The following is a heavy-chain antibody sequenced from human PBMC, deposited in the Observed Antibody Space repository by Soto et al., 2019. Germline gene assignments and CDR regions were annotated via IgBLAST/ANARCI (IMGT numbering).Heavy chain of an antibody. V-gene: IGHV3-30*04. J-gene: IGHJ3*02. Sequence: GGSLRLSCAASGFTFSSYAMHWVRQAPGKGLEWVAVISYDGSNKYYADSVKGRFTISRDNSKNTLYLQMNSLRAEDTAVYYCARGGPGGAFDIWGQGTMVTVSS. CDR3: ARGGPGGAFDI. D-gene: IGHD3-16*01. CDR2: ISYDGSNK. CDR1: GFTFSSYA.